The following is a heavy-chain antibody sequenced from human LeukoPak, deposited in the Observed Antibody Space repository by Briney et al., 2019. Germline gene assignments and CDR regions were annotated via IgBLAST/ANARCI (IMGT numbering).Heavy chain of an antibody. CDR2: IYHSGST. J-gene: IGHJ5*02. Sequence: SETLSLTCTVSGYSISSGYYWGWIRQPPGKGLEWIGSIYHSGSTYYNPSLKSRVTISVDTSKNQFSLKLSSVTAADTAVYYCARSDYYGSGSYSWGQGTLVTVSS. D-gene: IGHD3-10*01. CDR1: GYSISSGYY. CDR3: ARSDYYGSGSYS. V-gene: IGHV4-38-2*02.